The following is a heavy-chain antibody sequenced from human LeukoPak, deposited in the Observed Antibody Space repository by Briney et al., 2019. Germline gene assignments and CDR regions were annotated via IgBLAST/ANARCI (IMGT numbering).Heavy chain of an antibody. V-gene: IGHV3-30-3*01. J-gene: IGHJ4*02. CDR3: ARVEMATTSFDY. CDR2: ISYDGSNK. D-gene: IGHD5-24*01. CDR1: GFTFSSHA. Sequence: GGSLRLSCAASGFTFSSHAMHWVRQAPGKGLEWVAVISYDGSNKYYADSVKGRFTISRDNSKNTLYLQMNSLRAEDTAVYYCARVEMATTSFDYWGQGTLVTVSS.